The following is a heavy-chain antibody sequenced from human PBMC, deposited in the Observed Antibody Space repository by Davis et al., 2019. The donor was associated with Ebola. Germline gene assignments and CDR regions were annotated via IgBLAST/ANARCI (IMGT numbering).Heavy chain of an antibody. Sequence: PGGSLRLSCEGSGYKFTSYWVGWVRQVPGKGLEWMGIIYTGDSDTRYSPSFRGQVTISADKSIKTAFLQWSSLKASDTALYYCASLRRTITGMDDAFDIWGQGTMVTVSS. CDR2: IYTGDSDT. V-gene: IGHV5-51*01. D-gene: IGHD2-8*02. J-gene: IGHJ3*02. CDR3: ASLRRTITGMDDAFDI. CDR1: GYKFTSYW.